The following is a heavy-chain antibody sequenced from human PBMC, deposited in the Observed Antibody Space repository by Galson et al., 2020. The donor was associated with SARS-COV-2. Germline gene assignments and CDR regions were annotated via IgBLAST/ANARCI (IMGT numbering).Heavy chain of an antibody. J-gene: IGHJ4*02. Sequence: GGSLRLSCAASGFTFSDHAMPWVRQAPGKGLEWVAQILLDGSEKYYGDSVRGRFTISRDSSKNTGYLQMNNLRVDDTAVYYCARDGQASRGWAFDYWGQGTLLTVSS. CDR2: ILLDGSEK. CDR3: ARDGQASRGWAFDY. V-gene: IGHV3-33*05. CDR1: GFTFSDHA. D-gene: IGHD6-19*01.